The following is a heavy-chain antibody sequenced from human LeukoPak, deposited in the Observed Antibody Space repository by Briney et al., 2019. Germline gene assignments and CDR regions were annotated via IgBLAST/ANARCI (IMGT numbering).Heavy chain of an antibody. J-gene: IGHJ4*02. Sequence: GGSLRLSCAASGFTFSSYAMSWVRQAPGKGLEWVSAISGSCGRTYYADAVKGRFIISRDNSKNTLYLQMNSLRAEDTAVYYCAKMSPYGSGKAYYFDYWGQGTLVTVSS. CDR2: ISGSCGRT. CDR3: AKMSPYGSGKAYYFDY. D-gene: IGHD3-10*01. V-gene: IGHV3-23*01. CDR1: GFTFSSYA.